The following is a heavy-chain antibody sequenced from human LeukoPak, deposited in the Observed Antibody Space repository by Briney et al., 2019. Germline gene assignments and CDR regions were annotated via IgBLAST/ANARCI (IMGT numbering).Heavy chain of an antibody. CDR1: GFTFSSYA. J-gene: IGHJ4*02. D-gene: IGHD3-16*01. V-gene: IGHV3-23*01. Sequence: GGSLRLSCAASGFTFSSYAMSWVRQAPGKGLEWVSAISGSGGSTYYADSVKGRFTISRDNSKNTLYLQMNSLRAEDTAVYYCAKGRGGDYXXXSYXFDFWGQXTLVTVS. CDR3: AKGRGGDYXXXSYXFDF. CDR2: ISGSGGST.